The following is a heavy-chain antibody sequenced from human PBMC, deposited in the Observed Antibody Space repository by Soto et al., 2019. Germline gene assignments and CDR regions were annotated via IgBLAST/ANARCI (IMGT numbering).Heavy chain of an antibody. CDR2: IIGVFPTT. V-gene: IGHV1-69*06. Sequence: QVQLVQSGAEVKKPGSSVKVSCKTSGGSQATSWVRQAPGHGPEWLGGIIGVFPTTNKAEKFEGRVTITADKSTGTAYMELSSLTSVDTAVYYCATEGPPLSGAFTYGYEGPFDYWGQGILVIVSS. CDR3: ATEGPPLSGAFTYGYEGPFDY. D-gene: IGHD5-18*01. CDR1: GGSQA. J-gene: IGHJ4*02.